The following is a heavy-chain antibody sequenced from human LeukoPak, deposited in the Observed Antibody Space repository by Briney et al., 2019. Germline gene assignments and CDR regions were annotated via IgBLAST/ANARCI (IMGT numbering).Heavy chain of an antibody. Sequence: GGSLRLSCAASGFTFSSSGMHWVRQAPGKGLEWVAFIRYDGSTKNYGDSVKGRFTISRDDSKNTLYLQMNSLRAEDTAVYYCAKDLSGSYPFDYWGQGTLVTVSS. D-gene: IGHD1-26*01. V-gene: IGHV3-30*02. CDR2: IRYDGSTK. J-gene: IGHJ4*02. CDR3: AKDLSGSYPFDY. CDR1: GFTFSSSG.